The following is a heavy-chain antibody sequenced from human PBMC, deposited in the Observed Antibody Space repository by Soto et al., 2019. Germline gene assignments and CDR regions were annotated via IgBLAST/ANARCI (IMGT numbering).Heavy chain of an antibody. CDR3: AKGPIFGVENIYDY. Sequence: EVQPLESGGGLVQPGGSLRLSGAASGFTFSSYAMSWVRQAPGKGLEWVSGMSGSGGSAYYTDSGKGRFTISRDNSKKTLYLQMNSLRAEDTALYYCAKGPIFGVENIYDYWGQGTLVTVSS. D-gene: IGHD3-3*01. V-gene: IGHV3-23*01. CDR2: MSGSGGSA. CDR1: GFTFSSYA. J-gene: IGHJ4*02.